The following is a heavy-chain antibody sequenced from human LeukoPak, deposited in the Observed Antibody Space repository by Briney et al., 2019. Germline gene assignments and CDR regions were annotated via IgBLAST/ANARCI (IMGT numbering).Heavy chain of an antibody. Sequence: PGGSLRLSCAASGFTFSSYGMHWVRQAPGKGLEWVAVIWYDGSNKYYADSVKGRFTISRDNSKNTLYLQMNSLRAEDTAVYYCAREGFTMVRGVERGGYFDYWGQGTLVTVSS. V-gene: IGHV3-33*01. J-gene: IGHJ4*02. D-gene: IGHD3-10*01. CDR1: GFTFSSYG. CDR2: IWYDGSNK. CDR3: AREGFTMVRGVERGGYFDY.